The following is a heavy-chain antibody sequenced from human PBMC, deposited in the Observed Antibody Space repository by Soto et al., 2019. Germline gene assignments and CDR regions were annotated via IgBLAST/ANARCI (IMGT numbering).Heavy chain of an antibody. CDR2: VNPSSGGT. V-gene: IGHV1-2*02. CDR1: GYTFSGFYY. Sequence: GGSVKVSCKASGYTFSGFYYMHWVRQAPGQGREWMGWVNPSSGGTHYPRKFQGRGTMTRDTSISTAYMELSRLKSDDTAVSYGATPGGPDHGGYYYFDYWGQGTLVTVSS. CDR3: ATPGGPDHGGYYYFDY. D-gene: IGHD3-22*01. J-gene: IGHJ4*02.